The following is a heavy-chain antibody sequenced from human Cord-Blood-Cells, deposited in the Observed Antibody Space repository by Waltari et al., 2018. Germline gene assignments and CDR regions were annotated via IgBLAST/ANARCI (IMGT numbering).Heavy chain of an antibody. J-gene: IGHJ4*02. D-gene: IGHD3-10*01. CDR3: ARDGVNGDY. CDR1: GCTFSSYA. V-gene: IGHV1-69*10. Sequence: QVQLVQSGAEVKKPGYSVKVSCKASGCTFSSYATSWVRQAPGQGLERMGGIIPILGIANYAQKFQGRVTITADKSTSTAYMELSSLRSEDTAVYYCARDGVNGDYWGQGTLVTVSS. CDR2: IIPILGIA.